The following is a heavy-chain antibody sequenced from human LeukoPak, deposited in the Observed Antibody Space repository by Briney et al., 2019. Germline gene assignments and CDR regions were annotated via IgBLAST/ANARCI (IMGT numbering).Heavy chain of an antibody. CDR3: ARVLRIAVAGKGGWFDP. CDR1: GGSISSGGYY. CDR2: ICDSGST. D-gene: IGHD6-19*01. J-gene: IGHJ5*02. Sequence: PSETLSLTCTVSGGSISSGGYYWSWNPPRPGQGLEGFMYICDSGSTYYYPSLKSRVTISVDTSKNQFSLKLSSVTAADTAVYYCARVLRIAVAGKGGWFDPWGQGTLVTVSS. V-gene: IGHV4-31*03.